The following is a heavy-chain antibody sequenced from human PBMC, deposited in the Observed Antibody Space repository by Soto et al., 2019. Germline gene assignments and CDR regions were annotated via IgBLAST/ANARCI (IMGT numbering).Heavy chain of an antibody. D-gene: IGHD3-16*01. CDR1: GTIFSSYT. J-gene: IGHJ6*02. V-gene: IGHV1-69*08. CDR2: IIPILGET. CDR3: ARGLGGRMDD. Sequence: HVQLVQSGAEVKKPGSSVRVSCKASGTIFSSYTISWVRQAPGQGLEWMGRIIPILGETNSAQKFQDRVTLTADKSTNTAYMELNSLRLEDTAVYYCARGLGGRMDDWGQGTTVTVSS.